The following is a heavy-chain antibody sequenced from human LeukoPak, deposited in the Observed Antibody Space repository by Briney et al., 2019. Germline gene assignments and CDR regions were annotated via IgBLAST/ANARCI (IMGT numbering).Heavy chain of an antibody. J-gene: IGHJ6*03. CDR2: INPNSGGT. CDR1: GYTFTGYY. V-gene: IGHV1-2*02. D-gene: IGHD1-1*01. Sequence: ASVKVSCKASGYTFTGYYLHWVRQAPGQGLEWMGWINPNSGGTNYAQKFQGRVTMTRDTSISTAYMELSRLRSDDTAVYYCARTRRNYFYMDVWGKGTTVTVSS. CDR3: ARTRRNYFYMDV.